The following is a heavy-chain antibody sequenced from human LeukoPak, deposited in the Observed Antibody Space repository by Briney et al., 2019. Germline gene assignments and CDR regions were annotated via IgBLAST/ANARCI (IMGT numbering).Heavy chain of an antibody. CDR1: GGTFSSYA. CDR3: AREIDAVETTDAFDI. D-gene: IGHD1-1*01. Sequence: SVKVSCKASGGTFSSYAISWVRQAPGQGLEWMGGIISIFGTANYAQKFQGRVTITTDESTSTAYMELSSLRSEDTAVYYCAREIDAVETTDAFDIWGQGTMVTVSS. CDR2: IISIFGTA. V-gene: IGHV1-69*05. J-gene: IGHJ3*02.